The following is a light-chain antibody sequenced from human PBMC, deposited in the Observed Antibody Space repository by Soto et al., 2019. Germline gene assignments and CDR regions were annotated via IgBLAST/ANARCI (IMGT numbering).Light chain of an antibody. J-gene: IGLJ1*01. CDR2: GNS. CDR1: SSNIGAGYD. CDR3: QSYDSSLTGYV. V-gene: IGLV1-40*01. Sequence: SVLTQPPSVSGAPGQRVTISCTGSSSNIGAGYDVHWYQPLPGTAPKLLIYGNSNRPSGVPDRFSGSKSGTSASLAITGLQAEDEADYYCQSYDSSLTGYVFGTGTKVTVL.